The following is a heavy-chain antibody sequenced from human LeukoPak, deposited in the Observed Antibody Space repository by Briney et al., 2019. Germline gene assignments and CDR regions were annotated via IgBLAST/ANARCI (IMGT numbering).Heavy chain of an antibody. J-gene: IGHJ4*02. Sequence: ASVKVSCKASGYTFTSYAMHWVRQAPGQRLEWMGWINAGNGNTKYSQKFQGRVTITRDTSASTAYMELSSLRSEDTAVYYCARDKWAVAGRVFDYWGQGSLVTVSS. D-gene: IGHD6-19*01. V-gene: IGHV1-3*01. CDR2: INAGNGNT. CDR1: GYTFTSYA. CDR3: ARDKWAVAGRVFDY.